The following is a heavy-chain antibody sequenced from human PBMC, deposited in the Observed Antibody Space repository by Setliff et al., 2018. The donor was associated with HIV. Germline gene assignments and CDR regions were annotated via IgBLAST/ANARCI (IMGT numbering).Heavy chain of an antibody. CDR2: IYWDDDK. CDR1: GFSLSTSGVG. Sequence: SGPTLVNPTQTLTLTCTFSGFSLSTSGVGVGWIRQPPGKALEWLALIYWDDDKRYSPSLKSRLTITKDTSKNQLILTMTNMDPVETATYYCAHILQDPPWHFYYYFYMDVWGKGTTVTVSS. CDR3: AHILQDPPWHFYYYFYMDV. V-gene: IGHV2-5*02. J-gene: IGHJ6*03. D-gene: IGHD3-3*02.